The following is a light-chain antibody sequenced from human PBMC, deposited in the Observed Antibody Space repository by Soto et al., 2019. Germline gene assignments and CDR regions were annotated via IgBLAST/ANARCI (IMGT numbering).Light chain of an antibody. Sequence: EIVVTQSPATLSVSPGERATLSCRASQSVGNNFAWYQQKPGQAPRLLIFATSTRATGVPARFSGSGSGTEFTLTISSLQSEDFAVYYCQQYGDWPLTFGGGAXV. J-gene: IGKJ4*01. CDR3: QQYGDWPLT. V-gene: IGKV3-15*01. CDR2: ATS. CDR1: QSVGNN.